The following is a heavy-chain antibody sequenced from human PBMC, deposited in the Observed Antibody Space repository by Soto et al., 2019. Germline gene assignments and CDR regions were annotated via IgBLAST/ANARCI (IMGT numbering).Heavy chain of an antibody. CDR2: IYPGDSDT. D-gene: IGHD6-13*01. CDR3: ARSSSWDFYYFDY. V-gene: IGHV5-51*01. J-gene: IGHJ4*02. Sequence: GESLKISCKGSGYSFTSYWIGWVRQMPGKGLEWMGIIYPGDSDTRYSLSFQGQVTISADKSISTAYLQWSSLKASDTAMYYCARSSSWDFYYFDYWGQGTLVTVSS. CDR1: GYSFTSYW.